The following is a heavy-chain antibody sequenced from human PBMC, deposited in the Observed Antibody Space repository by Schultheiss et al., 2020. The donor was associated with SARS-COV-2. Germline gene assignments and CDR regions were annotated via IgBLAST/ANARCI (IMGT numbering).Heavy chain of an antibody. CDR1: GGSFSGYY. D-gene: IGHD6-19*01. V-gene: IGHV4-34*01. CDR3: ARHLRDSSGWVDY. CDR2: INHGGGT. Sequence: SQTLSLTCAVYGGSFSGYYWSWIRQPPGKGLEWIGEINHGGGTNYNPSLKSRVTLSIDTSKNQFSLKLSSVTAADTAVYYCARHLRDSSGWVDYWGQGTLVTVSS. J-gene: IGHJ4*02.